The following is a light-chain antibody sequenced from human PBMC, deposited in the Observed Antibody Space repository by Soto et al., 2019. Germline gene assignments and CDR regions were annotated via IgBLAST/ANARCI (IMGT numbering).Light chain of an antibody. CDR1: YSDIGSYND. Sequence: QSVLTQPRSVSGSPGQSVTISCTGTYSDIGSYNDVSWYQQHPGKAPQLIIYEVRNRPSGISFRFSGSKSGNTASLTISGLQAEDEADYYCSSFTSKSTLIFGGGTKLTVL. CDR2: EVR. CDR3: SSFTSKSTLI. J-gene: IGLJ2*01. V-gene: IGLV2-14*03.